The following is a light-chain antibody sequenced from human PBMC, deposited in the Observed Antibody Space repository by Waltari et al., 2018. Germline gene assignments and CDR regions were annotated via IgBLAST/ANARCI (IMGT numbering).Light chain of an antibody. CDR3: QSYDSSLSAVV. Sequence: QSVLTQPPSVSGAPGQRVTISCTGSNSNIGAGYDVHWYQQLPGTAPKLPIFGNSKRPSGVPDLCAGSKSGTSASLAITGLQAEDEAEYYCQSYDSSLSAVVFGGGTKLTVL. V-gene: IGLV1-40*01. CDR1: NSNIGAGYD. CDR2: GNS. J-gene: IGLJ2*01.